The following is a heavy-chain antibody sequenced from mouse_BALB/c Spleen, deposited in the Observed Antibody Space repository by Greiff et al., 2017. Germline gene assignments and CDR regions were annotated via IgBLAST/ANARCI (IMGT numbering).Heavy chain of an antibody. Sequence: VQLQESGPQLVRPGASVKISCKASGYSFTSYWMHWVKQRPGQGLEWIGMIDPSDSETRLNQKFKDKATLTVDKSSSTAYMQLSSPTSEDSAVYYCARGWFAYWGQGTLVTVSA. V-gene: IGHV1S126*01. CDR2: IDPSDSET. CDR1: GYSFTSYW. J-gene: IGHJ3*01. CDR3: ARGWFAY.